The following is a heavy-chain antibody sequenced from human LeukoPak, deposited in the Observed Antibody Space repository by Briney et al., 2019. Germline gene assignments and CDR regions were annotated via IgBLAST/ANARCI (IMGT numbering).Heavy chain of an antibody. CDR3: ARGWSMVRGVIIGAYNWFDP. J-gene: IGHJ5*02. CDR1: GYTLTELS. Sequence: ASVKVSCKVSGYTLTELSMHWVRQAPGKGLEWMGGFDPEDGETIYAQKFQGRVTMTEDTSTDTAYMELRSLRSDDTAVYYCARGWSMVRGVIIGAYNWFDPWGRGTLVTVSS. V-gene: IGHV1-24*01. D-gene: IGHD3-10*01. CDR2: FDPEDGET.